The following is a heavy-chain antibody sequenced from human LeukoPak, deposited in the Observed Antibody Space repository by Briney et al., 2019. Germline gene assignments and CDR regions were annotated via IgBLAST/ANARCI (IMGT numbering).Heavy chain of an antibody. Sequence: SETLSLTCTVSGGSISSYYWGWIRQPPGKGLEWIGYVYYSGSTNYNPSLKSRVTISVDTSKNQFSLKLSSVTAADTAVYYCARHSSNSGKYAYWGQGTLVTVSS. CDR3: ARHSSNSGKYAY. CDR2: VYYSGST. J-gene: IGHJ4*02. D-gene: IGHD1-26*01. CDR1: GGSISSYY. V-gene: IGHV4-59*08.